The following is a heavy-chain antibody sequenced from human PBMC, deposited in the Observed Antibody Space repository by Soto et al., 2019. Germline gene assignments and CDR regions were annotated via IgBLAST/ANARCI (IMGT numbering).Heavy chain of an antibody. D-gene: IGHD6-13*01. V-gene: IGHV1-69*12. CDR2: IIPIFGTA. CDR1: GGTFSSYA. J-gene: IGHJ6*02. CDR3: AGRIAAAGTVHYYYGMDV. Sequence: QVQLVQSGAEVKKPGSSVKVSCKASGGTFSSYAISWVRQAPGQGLEWMGGIIPIFGTANYAQKFLGRVTITADESTSTAYMELSSLRSEDTAVYYCAGRIAAAGTVHYYYGMDVWGQGTTVTVSS.